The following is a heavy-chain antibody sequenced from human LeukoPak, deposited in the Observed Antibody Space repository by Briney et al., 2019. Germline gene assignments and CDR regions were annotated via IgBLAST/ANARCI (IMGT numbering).Heavy chain of an antibody. Sequence: PSETLSLTCTVSGGSISSYHWGWIRQPPGKGLEWIGSIYYSGSTYYNPSLKSRVTISVDTSKNQFSLKLSSVTAADTAVYYCASSIVVVPAAIQGNWFDPWGQGTLVTVSS. D-gene: IGHD2-2*02. CDR1: GGSISSYH. CDR2: IYYSGST. CDR3: ASSIVVVPAAIQGNWFDP. V-gene: IGHV4-39*01. J-gene: IGHJ5*02.